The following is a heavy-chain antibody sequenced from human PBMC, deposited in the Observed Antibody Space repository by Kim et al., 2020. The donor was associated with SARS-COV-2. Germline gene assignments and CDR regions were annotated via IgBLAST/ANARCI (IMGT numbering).Heavy chain of an antibody. J-gene: IGHJ5*02. V-gene: IGHV4-59*13. CDR3: ARAYIVGEIWFDP. D-gene: IGHD1-26*01. CDR1: GGSISSYY. Sequence: SETLSLTCTVSGGSISSYYWSWIRQPPGKGLEWIGYIYYSGSTNYNPSLKSRVTISVDTSKNQFSLKLSSVTAADTAVYYCARAYIVGEIWFDPWGQGTLVTVSS. CDR2: IYYSGST.